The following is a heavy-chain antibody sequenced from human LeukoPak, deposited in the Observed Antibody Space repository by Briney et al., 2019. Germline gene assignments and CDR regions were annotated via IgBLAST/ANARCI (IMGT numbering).Heavy chain of an antibody. D-gene: IGHD5-12*01. CDR3: ARANLWWLRSPYNWFDP. J-gene: IGHJ5*02. CDR2: INHSGST. CDR1: GGSFSGYY. V-gene: IGHV4-34*01. Sequence: SETLSLTCAVYGGSFSGYYWSWIRQPPGKGLEWIGEINHSGSTNYNPSLKSRVTISVDTSKNQFSLKLSSVTAADTAVYYCARANLWWLRSPYNWFDPWGQGTLVTVSS.